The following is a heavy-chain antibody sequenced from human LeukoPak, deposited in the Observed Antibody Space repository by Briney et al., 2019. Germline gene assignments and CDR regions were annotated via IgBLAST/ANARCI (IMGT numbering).Heavy chain of an antibody. V-gene: IGHV4-4*02. CDR3: ARVLASGSPALDY. Sequence: PSETLSLTCAVSGGSISSSNWWSWVRQPPGKGLEWIGEIYHSGSTNYNPSLKSRVTISVDTPKNQFSLKLSSVTAADTAVYYCARVLASGSPALDYWGQGTLVTVSS. D-gene: IGHD1-26*01. CDR1: GGSISSSNW. CDR2: IYHSGST. J-gene: IGHJ4*02.